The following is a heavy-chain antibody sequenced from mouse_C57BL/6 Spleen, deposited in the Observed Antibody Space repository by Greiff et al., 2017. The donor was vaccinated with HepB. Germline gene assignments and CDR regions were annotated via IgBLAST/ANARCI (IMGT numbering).Heavy chain of an antibody. V-gene: IGHV1-55*01. CDR3: ARSLGYYGSSYYYAMDY. Sequence: QVQLQQPGAELVKPGASVKMSCKASGYTFTSYWITWVKQRPGQGLEWIGDIYPGSGSTNYNEKFKSKATLTVDTSSSTAYMQLSSLTSEYSAVYYCARSLGYYGSSYYYAMDYWGQGTSVTVSS. CDR2: IYPGSGST. D-gene: IGHD1-1*01. J-gene: IGHJ4*01. CDR1: GYTFTSYW.